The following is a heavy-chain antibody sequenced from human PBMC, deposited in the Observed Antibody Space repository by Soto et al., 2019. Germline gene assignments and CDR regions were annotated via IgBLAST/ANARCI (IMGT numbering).Heavy chain of an antibody. J-gene: IGHJ4*02. CDR3: ASPLIGY. CDR2: ISSGGNLI. V-gene: IGHV3-48*03. CDR1: GFTFSSYE. Sequence: PGGSLILSCAASGFTFSSYEMNWVRQAPGKGLEWVSYISSGGNLIYYADSVKGRFTVSRDNAKSSVYLQMSSLRAEDTAIYYCASPLIGYWGQGTLVTVSS.